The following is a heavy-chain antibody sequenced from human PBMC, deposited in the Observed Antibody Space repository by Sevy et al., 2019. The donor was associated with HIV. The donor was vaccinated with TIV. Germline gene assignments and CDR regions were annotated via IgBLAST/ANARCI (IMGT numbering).Heavy chain of an antibody. V-gene: IGHV3-23*01. CDR2: ISVSGIST. D-gene: IGHD2-2*01. J-gene: IGHJ6*03. CDR1: GSTFSSYA. CDR3: AKGGVCSSPSCYYFYYMDV. Sequence: GGSLRLSCAASGSTFSSYAMSWVRQAPGKGLEWVATISVSGISTYYADSVKGRFTISRDNPKNTLYVQMSSLRAEDTAVYYCAKGGVCSSPSCYYFYYMDVWGKGTTATVSS.